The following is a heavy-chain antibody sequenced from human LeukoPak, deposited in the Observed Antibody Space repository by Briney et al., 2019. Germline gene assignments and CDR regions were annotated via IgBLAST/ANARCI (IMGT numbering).Heavy chain of an antibody. CDR2: YYSPGST. V-gene: IGHV3-53*01. D-gene: IGHD2-2*01. J-gene: IGHJ1*01. Sequence: PGGSLRLSCAASGFTVTTKSMAWVRQAQGRGLEWVSVYYSPGSTYYADSVHGRFTISRDTSLNTLFLQMNSLRVEDTAVYYCASARESCIGSSCYEYFHHWGQGTPLTVSS. CDR1: GFTVTTKS. CDR3: ASARESCIGSSCYEYFHH.